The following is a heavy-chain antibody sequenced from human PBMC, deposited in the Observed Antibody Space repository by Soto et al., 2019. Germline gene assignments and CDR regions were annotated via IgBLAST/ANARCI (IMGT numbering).Heavy chain of an antibody. J-gene: IGHJ6*02. V-gene: IGHV1-69*01. Sequence: QVQLVQSGAEVKKPGSSVKVSCKAPGGTFSTYAINWVRQAPGQGLEWMGGVIPIFGTPKHAQKFQGRVTITAGESTSTGYMELRSLRSEDTAVYYCARSQGGSSSLDIYYYYYYGMDVWGQGTTVTVSS. D-gene: IGHD2-15*01. CDR1: GGTFSTYA. CDR2: VIPIFGTP. CDR3: ARSQGGSSSLDIYYYYYYGMDV.